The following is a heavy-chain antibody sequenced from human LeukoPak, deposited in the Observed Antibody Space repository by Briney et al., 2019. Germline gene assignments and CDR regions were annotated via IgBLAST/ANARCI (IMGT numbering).Heavy chain of an antibody. J-gene: IGHJ4*02. Sequence: PGRSLRLSCTASGFSFGDCAMSWFRQDPGKGLEWVGFIKSKAYGGKTEYAASVKGRFTVSRDDSKNIAYLQMNSLKTEDTAVYYCTRDRRVLSGYYDYWGQGTLVTVSS. D-gene: IGHD3-22*01. CDR3: TRDRRVLSGYYDY. CDR1: GFSFGDCA. V-gene: IGHV3-49*03. CDR2: IKSKAYGGKT.